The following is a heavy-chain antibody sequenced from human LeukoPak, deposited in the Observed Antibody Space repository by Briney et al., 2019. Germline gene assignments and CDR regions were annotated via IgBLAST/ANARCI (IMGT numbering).Heavy chain of an antibody. CDR2: INHSGST. CDR3: ARGRRLWLGGNGFDP. D-gene: IGHD3-10*01. V-gene: IGHV4-34*01. Sequence: SETLSLTCAVYGGSFSGYYWSWIRQPPGKGLEWIGEINHSGSTNYNPSLKSRVTISVDTSKNQFSLKLSSVTAADTAVYYCARGRRLWLGGNGFDPWGQGTLVTVSS. J-gene: IGHJ5*02. CDR1: GGSFSGYY.